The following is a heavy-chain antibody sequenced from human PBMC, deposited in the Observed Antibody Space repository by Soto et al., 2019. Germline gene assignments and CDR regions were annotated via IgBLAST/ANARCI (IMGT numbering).Heavy chain of an antibody. CDR3: AREAGVVGANYFDY. J-gene: IGHJ4*01. CDR1: GGSITSGGHA. Sequence: QLQLQESGAQLVKPSQTLSLTCVVSGGSITSGGHAWAWIRQPPGEGLAWIGYMTYIGSFFYKASIMARATMSMDWSKNRFHLSLDFLAAADTAVYYCAREAGVVGANYFDYWGLGIVVTVS. V-gene: IGHV4-30-2*01. CDR2: MTYIGSF. D-gene: IGHD2-15*01.